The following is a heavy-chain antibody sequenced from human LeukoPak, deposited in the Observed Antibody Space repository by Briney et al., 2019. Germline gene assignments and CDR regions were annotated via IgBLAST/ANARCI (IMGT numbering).Heavy chain of an antibody. D-gene: IGHD6-19*01. CDR3: ARMGQWLAFFDY. J-gene: IGHJ4*02. CDR1: GFTFSSYG. Sequence: GGSLRLSCAASGFTFSSYGMHWVRQAPGKGLEWVAVIWYDGSNKYYADSVKGRFTISRDNSKNTLYLQINSLRAEDTAVYYCARMGQWLAFFDYWGQGTLVTVSS. CDR2: IWYDGSNK. V-gene: IGHV3-33*01.